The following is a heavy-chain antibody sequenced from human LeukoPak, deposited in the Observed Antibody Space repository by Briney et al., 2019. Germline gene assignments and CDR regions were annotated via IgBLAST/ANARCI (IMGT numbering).Heavy chain of an antibody. CDR3: ARAYGSGSLYHFDY. D-gene: IGHD3-10*01. CDR2: IYYSGST. V-gene: IGHV4-38-2*02. Sequence: SETLSLTCTVSGYSISSGYYWGWIRQPPGKGLEWIGSIYYSGSTYYNPSLKSRVTISVDTSKNQFSLKLSSVTAADTAVYYCARAYGSGSLYHFDYWGQGTLVTVSS. J-gene: IGHJ4*02. CDR1: GYSISSGYY.